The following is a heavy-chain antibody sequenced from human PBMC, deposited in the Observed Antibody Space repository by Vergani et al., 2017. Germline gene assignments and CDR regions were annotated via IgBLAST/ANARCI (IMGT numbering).Heavy chain of an antibody. CDR2: ISSSSSYI. D-gene: IGHD4-17*01. J-gene: IGHJ6*02. CDR1: GFTFSSYS. CDR3: AKDVTTSYYYYGMDV. Sequence: EVQLVESGGGLVKPGGSLRLSCAASGFTFSSYSMNWVRQAPGKGLEWVSSISSSSSYIYYADSVKGRFTISRDNSKNTLYLQMNSLRAEDTAVYYCAKDVTTSYYYYGMDVWGQGTTVTVSS. V-gene: IGHV3-21*04.